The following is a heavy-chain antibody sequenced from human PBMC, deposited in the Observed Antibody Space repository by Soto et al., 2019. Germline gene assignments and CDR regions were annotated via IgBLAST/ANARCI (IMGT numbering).Heavy chain of an antibody. CDR1: GFTFSSYG. Sequence: QLGGSLRLSCAASGFTFSSYGMHWVRQAPGKGLEWVAVISYDGSNKYYADSVKGRFTISRDNSKNTLYLQMNSLKTEDTAVYYCTTDPPHPVTPKYCSSTSCYAARAFDIWGQGTMVTVSS. J-gene: IGHJ3*02. D-gene: IGHD2-2*01. CDR2: ISYDGSNK. V-gene: IGHV3-30*03. CDR3: TTDPPHPVTPKYCSSTSCYAARAFDI.